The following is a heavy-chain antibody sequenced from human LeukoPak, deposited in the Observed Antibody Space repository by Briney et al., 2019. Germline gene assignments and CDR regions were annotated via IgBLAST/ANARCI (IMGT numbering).Heavy chain of an antibody. D-gene: IGHD3-10*01. CDR3: AKDRGTSWYNAMDV. V-gene: IGHV3-30*02. CDR2: TRFDGSSK. Sequence: GGSLRLSCAASGFIFSSYGMHWVRQAPGKGMARVAFTRFDGSSKYYADSVKGRFTISRNNSKNTLYLQMNSLRPEDTAVYYCAKDRGTSWYNAMDVWGQGTTVTVSS. J-gene: IGHJ6*02. CDR1: GFIFSSYG.